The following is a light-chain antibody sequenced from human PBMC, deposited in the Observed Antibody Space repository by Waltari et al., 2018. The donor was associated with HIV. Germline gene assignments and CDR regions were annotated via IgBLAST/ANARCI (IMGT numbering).Light chain of an antibody. CDR3: QQYGRSPRT. CDR2: GAS. Sequence: DIVLTQSPGTLSLSPGESASLSCRASDSVGSSYLAWYQQKPAQAPLLLIYGASSRATGTPDRFSGIGSSTDYSLTISILEPDDFAVYYCQQYGRSPRTFGQGTKV. V-gene: IGKV3-20*01. J-gene: IGKJ1*01. CDR1: DSVGSSY.